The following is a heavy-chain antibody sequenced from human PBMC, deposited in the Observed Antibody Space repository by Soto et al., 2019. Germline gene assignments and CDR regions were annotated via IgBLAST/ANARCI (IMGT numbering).Heavy chain of an antibody. Sequence: SETLSLTCTVSGGSISSYYWSWIRQPPGKGLEWIGYIYYSGSTNYNPSLKSRVTISVDTSKNQFSLKLSSVTAADTAVYYCAGEGGNYVSGAFDIWGKGTMVTVSS. J-gene: IGHJ3*02. D-gene: IGHD1-7*01. CDR2: IYYSGST. CDR3: AGEGGNYVSGAFDI. V-gene: IGHV4-59*01. CDR1: GGSISSYY.